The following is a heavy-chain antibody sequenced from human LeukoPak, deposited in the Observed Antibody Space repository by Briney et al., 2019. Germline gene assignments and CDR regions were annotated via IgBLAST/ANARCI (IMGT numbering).Heavy chain of an antibody. V-gene: IGHV3-48*03. Sequence: PGGSLRLSCAASGFTFSSYEMNWVRQAPGKGLEWVSYISSSGSTIYYADSVEGRFTISRDNAKNSLYLQMNSLRAEDTAVYYCASNDYYGSGSYYTNWFDPWGQGTLVTVSS. CDR3: ASNDYYGSGSYYTNWFDP. D-gene: IGHD3-10*01. CDR1: GFTFSSYE. CDR2: ISSSGSTI. J-gene: IGHJ5*02.